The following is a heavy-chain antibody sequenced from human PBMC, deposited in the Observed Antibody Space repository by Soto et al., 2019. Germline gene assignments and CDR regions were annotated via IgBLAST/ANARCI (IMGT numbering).Heavy chain of an antibody. CDR2: ISWNSGSI. CDR1: GFTFDDYA. J-gene: IGHJ4*02. V-gene: IGHV3-9*01. CDR3: AKDRLYGDHSPGFGY. Sequence: EVQLVESGGGLVQPGRSLRLSCAASGFTFDDYAMHWVRQAPGKGLEWVSGISWNSGSIGYADSVKGRFTISRDNAKNSLYLQMNGLRAEDTALYYCAKDRLYGDHSPGFGYWGQGTLVTVSS. D-gene: IGHD4-17*01.